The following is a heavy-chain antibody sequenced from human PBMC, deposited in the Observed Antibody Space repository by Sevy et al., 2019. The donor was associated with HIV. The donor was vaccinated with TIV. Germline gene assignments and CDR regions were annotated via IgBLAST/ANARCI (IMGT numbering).Heavy chain of an antibody. D-gene: IGHD1-26*01. CDR3: ARDRGVGNYRAMDV. V-gene: IGHV3-53*01. Sequence: GGSLRLSCAASGFNVNDIYINWVRQAPGKGLEWVSVMYSGGGTYYADSVKGRFTISRDDSKNTLYLQMSSLRVEDAAVYYCARDRGVGNYRAMDVWGPGTTVTVSS. CDR2: MYSGGGT. J-gene: IGHJ6*02. CDR1: GFNVNDIY.